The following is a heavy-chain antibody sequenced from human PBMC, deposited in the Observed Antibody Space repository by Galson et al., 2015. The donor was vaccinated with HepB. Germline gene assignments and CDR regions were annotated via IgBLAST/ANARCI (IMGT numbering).Heavy chain of an antibody. CDR3: ARAIAAAGEYHFYYYGMDV. CDR2: ISDDGTNR. CDR1: GFTFNNYA. J-gene: IGHJ6*02. D-gene: IGHD6-13*01. V-gene: IGHV3-30-3*01. Sequence: SLRLSCAASGFTFNNYAMHWVRQAPGKGLAWVAIISDDGTNRYSADAVKGRFTISRDNSKNTLYLQMNSLRTDDSAVYFCARAIAAAGEYHFYYYGMDVWGQGTTVTVSS.